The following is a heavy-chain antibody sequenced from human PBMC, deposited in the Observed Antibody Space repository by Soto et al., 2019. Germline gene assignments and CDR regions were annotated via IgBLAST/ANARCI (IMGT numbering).Heavy chain of an antibody. CDR2: IGTAGDT. D-gene: IGHD6-13*01. CDR3: ARVPIASAGTYDGMDV. CDR1: GFTFSSYD. J-gene: IGHJ6*02. Sequence: EVQLVESGGGLVQPGGSLRLSCAASGFTFSSYDMHWVRQATGKGLEWVSAIGTAGDTYYPGSVKGRFTITRENAKNSLYLQKNGLRAEDTAVYYCARVPIASAGTYDGMDVWGQGTTVTVSS. V-gene: IGHV3-13*01.